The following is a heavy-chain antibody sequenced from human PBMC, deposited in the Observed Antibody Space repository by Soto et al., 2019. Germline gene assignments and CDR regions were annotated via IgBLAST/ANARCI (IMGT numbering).Heavy chain of an antibody. D-gene: IGHD1-1*01. Sequence: ASVKVSCKASGYTFTSYDINWVRQATGQGLEWMGWMNPNSGNTGYAQKFQGRVTMTRNTSISTAYMELSSLRSEDTAVYYCARVLLENWNYYYYMDVWGKGTTVTVSS. V-gene: IGHV1-8*01. CDR3: ARVLLENWNYYYYMDV. CDR2: MNPNSGNT. J-gene: IGHJ6*03. CDR1: GYTFTSYD.